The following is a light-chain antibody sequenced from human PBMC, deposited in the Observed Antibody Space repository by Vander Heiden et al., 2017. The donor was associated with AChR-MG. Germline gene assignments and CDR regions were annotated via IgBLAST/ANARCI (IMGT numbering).Light chain of an antibody. J-gene: IGKJ5*01. CDR3: QQSYSTPST. CDR2: AAS. Sequence: DIQTTQSPSSLSASVGDRVTITCRASQSISSYLNWCQQKPGKAPKLLIYAASSLQSGVPSRFSGSGSGTDFTLTISSLQPEHFATYYCQQSYSTPSTFGQGTRLEIK. CDR1: QSISSY. V-gene: IGKV1-39*01.